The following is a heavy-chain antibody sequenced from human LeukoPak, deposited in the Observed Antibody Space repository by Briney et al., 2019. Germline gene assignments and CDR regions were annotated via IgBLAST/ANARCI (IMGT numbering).Heavy chain of an antibody. J-gene: IGHJ4*02. D-gene: IGHD1-14*01. CDR3: TKNGNYFDP. CDR2: IRNKAYGGAT. Sequence: GGSLRLSCTASGFTFGDYTISWFRQAPGKGLEWVGFIRNKAYGGATEYAASVRGRFTISRDNYKSVAYLQMNSLKTEDTAMYYCTKNGNYFDPWGQGTLVTVSS. V-gene: IGHV3-49*03. CDR1: GFTFGDYT.